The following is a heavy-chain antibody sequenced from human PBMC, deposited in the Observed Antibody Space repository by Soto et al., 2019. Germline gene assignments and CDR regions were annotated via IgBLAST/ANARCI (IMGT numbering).Heavy chain of an antibody. Sequence: WGSLRLSRAASGFTFIDYYISFIRQAPGKGLEWVSYISSINTYTNYADSVKGRFTISRDNAKNSLYLQMNSLRAEDTAVYYCARYIYGYVDYWGQGTLVTVSS. CDR1: GFTFIDYY. D-gene: IGHD5-18*01. V-gene: IGHV3-11*06. CDR2: ISSINTYT. CDR3: ARYIYGYVDY. J-gene: IGHJ4*02.